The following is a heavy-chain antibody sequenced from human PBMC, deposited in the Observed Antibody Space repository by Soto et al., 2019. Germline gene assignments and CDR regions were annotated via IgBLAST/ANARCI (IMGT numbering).Heavy chain of an antibody. CDR1: GFSLSTSGMC. D-gene: IGHD6-13*01. CDR3: ARIPAAAGPYYYGMDV. V-gene: IGHV2-70*01. J-gene: IGHJ6*02. Sequence: SGPTLVNPTQTLTLTCTFSGFSLSTSGMCVSWIRQPPGKALEWLALIDWDDDKYYSTSLKTRLTISKDTSKNQVVLTMTNMDPVDTATYYCARIPAAAGPYYYGMDVWGQGTTVTVSS. CDR2: IDWDDDK.